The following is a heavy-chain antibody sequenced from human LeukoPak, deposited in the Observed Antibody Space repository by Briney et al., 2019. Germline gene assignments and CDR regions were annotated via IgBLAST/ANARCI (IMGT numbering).Heavy chain of an antibody. V-gene: IGHV3-74*01. CDR2: INNDGRST. CDR1: GFIVSGDF. D-gene: IGHD2-8*02. CDR3: ARDSNTDWYFDL. Sequence: GGSLRLSCAASGFIVSGDFMSWVRQAPGKGLVWVSHINNDGRSTRYADSVKGRFTISRDNAKNTVYLQMNSLRAEDTAVYYCARDSNTDWYFDLWGRGTLVTVSS. J-gene: IGHJ2*01.